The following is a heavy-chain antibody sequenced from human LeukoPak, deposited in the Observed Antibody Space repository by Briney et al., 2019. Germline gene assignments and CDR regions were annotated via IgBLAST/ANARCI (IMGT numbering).Heavy chain of an antibody. CDR3: ARRDRMIVVVITTGSSDAFDI. CDR1: GGSISTSNYY. D-gene: IGHD3-22*01. V-gene: IGHV4-39*07. Sequence: PSETLSLTCTVSGGSISTSNYYWSWIRQPPGKGLEWIGEINHSGSTNYNPSLKSRVTISVDTSKNQFSLKLSSVTAADTAVYFCARRDRMIVVVITTGSSDAFDIWGQGTMVTVSS. CDR2: INHSGST. J-gene: IGHJ3*02.